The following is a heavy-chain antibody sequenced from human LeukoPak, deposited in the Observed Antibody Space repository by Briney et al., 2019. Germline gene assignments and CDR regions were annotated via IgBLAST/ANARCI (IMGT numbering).Heavy chain of an antibody. J-gene: IGHJ4*02. D-gene: IGHD6-6*01. CDR3: ARLGGKYSSPL. Sequence: GESLKISCRGSGYSFTSCWIGWVRQMPGKGLEWMGIIYPGDSDTRYSPSSQGKVTISADKSISTAYLQWSSPKASDTAMYYCARLGGKYSSPLWGQGTLVTVSS. V-gene: IGHV5-51*01. CDR2: IYPGDSDT. CDR1: GYSFTSCW.